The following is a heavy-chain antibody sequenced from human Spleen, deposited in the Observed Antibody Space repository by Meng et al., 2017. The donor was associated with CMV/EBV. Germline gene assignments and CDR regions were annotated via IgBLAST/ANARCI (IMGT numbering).Heavy chain of an antibody. CDR1: GFTFSRYG. V-gene: IGHV3-30*02. Sequence: GESLKISCAASGFTFSRYGMHWVRQAPGKGLEWVALIRYDGNNKYYADSVKGRFTISRDNSKNTLYLQMNSLRAEDTAMYYCAKDKDYYDSSGYLEVYYYGMDVWGQGTTVTVSS. CDR3: AKDKDYYDSSGYLEVYYYGMDV. J-gene: IGHJ6*02. D-gene: IGHD3-22*01. CDR2: IRYDGNNK.